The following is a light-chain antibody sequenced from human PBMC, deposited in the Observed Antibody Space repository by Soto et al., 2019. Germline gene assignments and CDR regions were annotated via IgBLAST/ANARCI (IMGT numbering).Light chain of an antibody. J-gene: IGKJ5*01. CDR3: QQHGQWPIT. CDR1: QGVNSNY. CDR2: GIS. Sequence: SALTQGPGTQALTPGEGASVSCRASQGVNSNYLAWYQQKPGQAPRLLIYGISKRATAIPDRFSGSGSGTEFPLTTSSLQPEDFATYYCQQHGQWPITFGQGTRLEIK. V-gene: IGKV3-20*01.